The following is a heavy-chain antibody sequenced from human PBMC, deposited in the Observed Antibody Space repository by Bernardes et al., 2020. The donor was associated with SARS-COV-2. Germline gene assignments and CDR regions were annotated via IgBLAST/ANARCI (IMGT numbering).Heavy chain of an antibody. J-gene: IGHJ5*02. CDR2: SSAYSGNT. Sequence: ASVKVSCKASGYTFYNFGITWVRQAPGQGLEWMGWSSAYSGNTDYAQKFQGRVTMTTDTSTSTAYMELRSLTSDDTAVYYCARDWRGGYCSTTRCYLFDPWGQGTLVTVSS. CDR3: ARDWRGGYCSTTRCYLFDP. CDR1: GYTFYNFG. D-gene: IGHD2-2*01. V-gene: IGHV1-18*01.